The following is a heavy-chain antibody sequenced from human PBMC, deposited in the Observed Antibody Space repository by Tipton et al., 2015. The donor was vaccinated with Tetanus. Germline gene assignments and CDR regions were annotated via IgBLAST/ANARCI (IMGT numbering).Heavy chain of an antibody. CDR3: ARHLTYTYTSRYFDY. V-gene: IGHV4-61*08. Sequence: TLSLTCTVSGASLRGGDYHWSWVRQPPGKGLEFIGYILYGKSTHYNPSLKSRLSMSADPAKNQFSLRLTSVTAADTAVYYCARHLTYTYTSRYFDYWGLGTLVTVSS. J-gene: IGHJ4*02. D-gene: IGHD5-18*01. CDR1: GASLRGGDYH. CDR2: ILYGKST.